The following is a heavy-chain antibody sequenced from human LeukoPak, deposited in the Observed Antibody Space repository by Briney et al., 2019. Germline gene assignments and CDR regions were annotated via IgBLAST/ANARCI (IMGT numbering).Heavy chain of an antibody. CDR2: IYYSGST. CDR3: ASGVHYYDSSGYWNY. Sequence: SSETLSLTCTVSGGSISSYYWSWIRQPPGKGLEWIGYIYYSGSTNCNPSLKSRVTISVDTSKNQFSLKLSSVTAADTAVYYCASGVHYYDSSGYWNYWGQGTLVTVSS. D-gene: IGHD3-22*01. CDR1: GGSISSYY. V-gene: IGHV4-59*01. J-gene: IGHJ4*02.